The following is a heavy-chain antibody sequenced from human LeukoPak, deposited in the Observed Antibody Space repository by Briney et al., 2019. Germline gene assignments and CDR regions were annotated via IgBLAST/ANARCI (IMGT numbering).Heavy chain of an antibody. D-gene: IGHD1-26*01. V-gene: IGHV3-73*01. CDR1: GFTFSDSA. J-gene: IGHJ4*02. CDR3: ATESGSYYVH. CDR2: IRSKANSYAT. Sequence: GGSLRLSCAAAGFTFSDSAMHWVRQASGKGLEWVGRIRSKANSYATGYAAPVKGRFTISRDDSKNTAYLQMNSLKTEDTAVYFCATESGSYYVHCGQGTLVTVSS.